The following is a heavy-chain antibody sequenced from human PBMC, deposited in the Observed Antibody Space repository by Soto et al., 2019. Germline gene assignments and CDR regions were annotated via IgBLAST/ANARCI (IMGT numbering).Heavy chain of an antibody. CDR2: IYYSGIT. V-gene: IGHV4-59*01. CDR3: ARGGSWFDP. J-gene: IGHJ5*02. CDR1: GGSIRSYY. D-gene: IGHD1-26*01. Sequence: SETLSLTCTVSGGSIRSYYWSWIRQPPGKGLEWIGYIYYSGITNYNPSLKSRVTISVDTSKNQFSLKLSSVTAADTAVYYCARGGSWFDPWGQGTLVTV.